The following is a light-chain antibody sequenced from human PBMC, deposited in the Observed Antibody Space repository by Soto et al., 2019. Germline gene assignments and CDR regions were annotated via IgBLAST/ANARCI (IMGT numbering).Light chain of an antibody. V-gene: IGLV2-23*01. CDR2: EGS. CDR3: CSYAGSGTYVV. CDR1: SSDVGNYNL. J-gene: IGLJ2*01. Sequence: QSALTQPASVSGSPGQSITISCTGTSSDVGNYNLVSWYQHHPGKAPKLMVYEGSKRPSGVSNRFSGSKSGNTASLTISGLQAEDEADYYCCSYAGSGTYVVFDGGTKLTVL.